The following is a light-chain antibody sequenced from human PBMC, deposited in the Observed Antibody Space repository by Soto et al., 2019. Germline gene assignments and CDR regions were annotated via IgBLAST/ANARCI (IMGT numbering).Light chain of an antibody. CDR2: EVS. CDR3: CPPALSIPPDV. J-gene: IGLJ1*01. CDR1: SSDVGSYNL. Sequence: QSLLTQPDSVSWSPLQSITISCTGTSSDVGSYNLVSWYQQHPGKAPKLMIYEVSKRPSGVSNRFSGSKSGNTASLTISGLYVEDEADYYCCPPALSIPPDVFVTG. V-gene: IGLV2-23*02.